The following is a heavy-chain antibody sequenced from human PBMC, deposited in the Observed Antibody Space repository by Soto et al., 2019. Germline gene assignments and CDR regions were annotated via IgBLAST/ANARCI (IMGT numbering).Heavy chain of an antibody. J-gene: IGHJ5*02. Sequence: VASVKVSCKASGGTFSSYAISWVRQAPGQGLEWMGGIIPIFGTANYAQKFQGRVTITADESTSTAYMELSSLRSEDTAVYYCARRAVSDRNTYNWFDPWGQGTLVTVSS. CDR1: GGTFSSYA. CDR2: IIPIFGTA. D-gene: IGHD3-16*01. V-gene: IGHV1-69*13. CDR3: ARRAVSDRNTYNWFDP.